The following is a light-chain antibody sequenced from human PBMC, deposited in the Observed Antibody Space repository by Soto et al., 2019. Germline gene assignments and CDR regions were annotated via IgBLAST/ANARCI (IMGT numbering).Light chain of an antibody. CDR2: GAS. CDR1: QSVSSGY. CDR3: QQYGSSRET. J-gene: IGKJ2*01. V-gene: IGKV3-20*01. Sequence: EIVLTQSPGTLSLSPGERATLSCRASQSVSSGYLAWYQQKRGQAPRLLIYGASSRATGIRDGFSGRGSGTDCTLTISRQEAEDCAVYYCQQYGSSRETFGQGTKLEMK.